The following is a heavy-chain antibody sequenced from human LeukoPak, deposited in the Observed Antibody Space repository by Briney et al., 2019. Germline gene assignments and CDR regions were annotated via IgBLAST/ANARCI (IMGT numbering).Heavy chain of an antibody. CDR3: ARAEGYGGELDS. J-gene: IGHJ4*02. Sequence: GGSLRLSCAASGFTFSSYAMSWVRQAPGKGLEWVAVIPYDGSNKYYADSVKGRFTISRENSKNRLYLQMNSLRAEDTAVYYCARAEGYGGELDSWGQGTLVTVSS. D-gene: IGHD4-23*01. V-gene: IGHV3-30*04. CDR1: GFTFSSYA. CDR2: IPYDGSNK.